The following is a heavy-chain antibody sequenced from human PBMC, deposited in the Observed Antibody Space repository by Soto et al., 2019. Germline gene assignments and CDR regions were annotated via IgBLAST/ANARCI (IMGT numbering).Heavy chain of an antibody. CDR1: GFTFSTYG. CDR2: IWFDGTKK. D-gene: IGHD3-3*01. V-gene: IGHV3-33*01. CDR3: ASQIFWSGSTAHGMDV. J-gene: IGHJ6*02. Sequence: LRLSCAASGFTFSTYGMHWVRQAPGKGLEWVAVIWFDGTKKYYADSVNGRFTISRDNSKNTLYLQMNSLRAEDTAVYYCASQIFWSGSTAHGMDVWGQGTAVTVSS.